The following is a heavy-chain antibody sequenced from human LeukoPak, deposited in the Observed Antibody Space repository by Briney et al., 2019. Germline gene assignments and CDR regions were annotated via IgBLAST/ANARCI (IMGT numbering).Heavy chain of an antibody. CDR1: GFTFRSYA. Sequence: GGSLRLSCAASGFTFRSYAMGWVRQAPGKGLEWVANIKQDGSEKYYVDSVKGRFTISRDNAKKSLYLQMNSLRVEDAAVYYCSKDLTSDFGGDLDPWGQGTLVTVSS. CDR2: IKQDGSEK. CDR3: SKDLTSDFGGDLDP. D-gene: IGHD3-10*01. V-gene: IGHV3-7*01. J-gene: IGHJ5*02.